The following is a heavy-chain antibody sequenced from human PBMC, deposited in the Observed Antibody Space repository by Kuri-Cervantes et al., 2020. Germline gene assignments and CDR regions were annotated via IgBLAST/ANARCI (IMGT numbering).Heavy chain of an antibody. V-gene: IGHV3-53*01. D-gene: IGHD2-15*01. Sequence: GESLKISCAASGFIVSSNYMSWVRQAPGKGLEWVSVIYSGGSTYYADSVKGRFTISRDNSKNTLYLQMNGLRAEDTAVYYCAKSGPGYCSGGSCPGDAFDIWGQGTMVTVSS. CDR1: GFIVSSNY. J-gene: IGHJ3*02. CDR3: AKSGPGYCSGGSCPGDAFDI. CDR2: IYSGGST.